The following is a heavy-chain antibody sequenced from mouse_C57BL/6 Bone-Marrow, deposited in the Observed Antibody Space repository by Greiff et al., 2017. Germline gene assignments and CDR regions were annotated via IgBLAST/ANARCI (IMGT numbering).Heavy chain of an antibody. CDR1: GFSITSGYY. V-gene: IGHV3-6*01. CDR3: ARGGFYYDYDVAGFAY. CDR2: ISYDGSN. Sequence: DVKLVESGPGLVKPSQSLSLTCSVTGFSITSGYYWNWLRQFPGNKLEWMGYISYDGSNNYNPSLKNRISITRDTSKNQVFLKLKSVTTEDTATYYCARGGFYYDYDVAGFAYWGQGTLVTVSA. D-gene: IGHD2-4*01. J-gene: IGHJ3*01.